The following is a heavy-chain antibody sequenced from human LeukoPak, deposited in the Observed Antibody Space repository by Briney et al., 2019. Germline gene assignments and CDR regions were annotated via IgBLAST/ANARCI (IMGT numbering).Heavy chain of an antibody. D-gene: IGHD1-26*01. CDR2: MHYTGNT. J-gene: IGHJ5*02. V-gene: IGHV4-30-4*08. CDR1: GDSITSGDYY. Sequence: PTQTLSLTCTVSGDSITSGDYYWTWIRQPPGKGLEWVAYMHYTGNTYYNSSLKSRLTISVDTSKNQFSLRLSFVTAADTAMYYCARHLSGSSWFDPWGQGTLVTVSS. CDR3: ARHLSGSSWFDP.